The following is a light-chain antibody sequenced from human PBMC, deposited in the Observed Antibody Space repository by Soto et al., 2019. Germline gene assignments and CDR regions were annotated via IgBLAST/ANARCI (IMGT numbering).Light chain of an antibody. J-gene: IGLJ1*01. V-gene: IGLV2-14*01. CDR2: EVS. CDR1: SSDVGGYDY. CDR3: NSYATRSPYV. Sequence: QSVLTQPASVSGSPGQSITISCTGTSSDVGGYDYVSWYQHHPGKAPKLMIFEVSNRPSEVSDRFSGSKSGNTASLTISGLQVEEEADYYCNSYATRSPYVFGPGTNLTVL.